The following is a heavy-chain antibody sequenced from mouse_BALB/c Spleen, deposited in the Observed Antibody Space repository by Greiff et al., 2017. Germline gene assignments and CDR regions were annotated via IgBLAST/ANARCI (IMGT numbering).Heavy chain of an antibody. V-gene: IGHV14-3*02. Sequence: EVQLQESGAELVKPGASVKLSCTASGFNIKDTYMHWVKQRPEQGLEWIGRIDPANGNTKYDPKFQGKATITADTSSNTAYLQLSSLTSEDTAVYYCAKGGYVGAMDYWGQGTSVTVSS. CDR3: AKGGYVGAMDY. CDR1: GFNIKDTY. J-gene: IGHJ4*01. CDR2: IDPANGNT. D-gene: IGHD2-14*01.